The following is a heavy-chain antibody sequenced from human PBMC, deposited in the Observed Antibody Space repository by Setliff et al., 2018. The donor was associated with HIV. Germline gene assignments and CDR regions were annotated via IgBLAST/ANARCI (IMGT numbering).Heavy chain of an antibody. D-gene: IGHD5-18*01. CDR1: GGSISSSSYY. J-gene: IGHJ4*02. V-gene: IGHV4-39*07. CDR2: IYYSGRI. CDR3: ARGYSSSYYFDY. Sequence: TLSLTCTVSGGSISSSSYYWGWVRQPPGKGLEWIGSIYYSGRINCNPSLKSRVTVSVDTSKNQFSLKLSSVTAADTAVYYCARGYSSSYYFDYWGQGTLVTVSS.